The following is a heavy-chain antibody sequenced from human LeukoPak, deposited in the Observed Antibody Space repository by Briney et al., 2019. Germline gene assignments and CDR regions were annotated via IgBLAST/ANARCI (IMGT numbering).Heavy chain of an antibody. CDR3: ANDDIVVVVAATHPRDFDY. Sequence: GGSLRLSCAASGFTVSSNYMSWVRQAPGKGLEWVSVIYSGGSTYYADSVKGRFTISRDNSKNTLYLQMNSLRAEDTAVYYCANDDIVVVVAATHPRDFDYWGQGTLVTVSS. CDR1: GFTVSSNY. J-gene: IGHJ4*02. CDR2: IYSGGST. D-gene: IGHD2-15*01. V-gene: IGHV3-53*01.